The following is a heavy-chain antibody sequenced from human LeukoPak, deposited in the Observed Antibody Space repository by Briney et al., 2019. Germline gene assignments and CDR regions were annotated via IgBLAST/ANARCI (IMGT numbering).Heavy chain of an antibody. J-gene: IGHJ4*02. D-gene: IGHD3-22*01. CDR1: GGSISSSHYY. V-gene: IGHV4-39*07. CDR2: IYYSGST. CDR3: AILPATDTYYYDRSGYYRPGVH. Sequence: PSETLSLTCTVSGGSISSSHYYWGWIRQPPGKGLEWIGSIYYSGSTYYNLSLRSRVTISVDTSKNQFSLKLSSVTAADTAVYYCAILPATDTYYYDRSGYYRPGVHWGQGTLVTVSS.